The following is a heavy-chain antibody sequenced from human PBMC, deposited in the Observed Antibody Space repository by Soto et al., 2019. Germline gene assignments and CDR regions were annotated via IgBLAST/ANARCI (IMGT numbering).Heavy chain of an antibody. D-gene: IGHD2-2*01. CDR2: IYYSGST. J-gene: IGHJ6*02. CDR1: GGSISSYY. Sequence: SETLSLTCTVSGGSISSYYWSWIRQPPGKGLEWIGYIYYSGSTNYNPSLKSRVTISVDTSKNQFSLKLSSVTAADTAVYYCARVPAAKGVYYYGMDVWGQGTTVTVSS. V-gene: IGHV4-59*12. CDR3: ARVPAAKGVYYYGMDV.